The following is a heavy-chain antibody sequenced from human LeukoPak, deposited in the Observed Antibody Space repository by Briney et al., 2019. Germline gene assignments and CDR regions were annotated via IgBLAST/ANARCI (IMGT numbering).Heavy chain of an antibody. V-gene: IGHV3-20*04. D-gene: IGHD1-26*01. CDR1: GFTFDDYG. Sequence: GGSLRLSCAASGFTFDDYGMSWVRQAPGKGLEWVSGINWNGGRRGYADSVKGRFTISRDNAKNSLYLQMNSLRAEDTAVYYCARRRRIVGATTPTYFDYWGQGTLVTVSS. J-gene: IGHJ4*02. CDR3: ARRRRIVGATTPTYFDY. CDR2: INWNGGRR.